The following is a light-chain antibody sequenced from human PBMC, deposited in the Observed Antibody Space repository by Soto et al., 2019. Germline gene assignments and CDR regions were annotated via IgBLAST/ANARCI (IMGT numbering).Light chain of an antibody. Sequence: DIQMTQSPSTLSASVGDRVTITCRASQSISSWLVWYQQKPGKAPKLLLYDASSSESGVTSRFSGSGTGTELTITIRGLQPDDFATYHYQQYNSYGTFGQGTKVEIK. CDR3: QQYNSYGT. CDR1: QSISSW. CDR2: DAS. J-gene: IGKJ1*01. V-gene: IGKV1-5*01.